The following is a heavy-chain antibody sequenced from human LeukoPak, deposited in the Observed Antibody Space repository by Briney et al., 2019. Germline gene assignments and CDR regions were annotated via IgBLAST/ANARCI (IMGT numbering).Heavy chain of an antibody. D-gene: IGHD7-27*01. CDR3: ARAGDKGSVDY. V-gene: IGHV3-7*03. CDR1: GFTFRSYW. CDR2: IKEDGSEE. J-gene: IGHJ4*02. Sequence: PGGSLRLSCAASGFTFRSYWMSWVRQAPGKGLEWVANIKEDGSEEYYVDSVKGRFTISRDNAKNSLYLQMNSLRAEDTAVYYCARAGDKGSVDYWGQGTLVTVSS.